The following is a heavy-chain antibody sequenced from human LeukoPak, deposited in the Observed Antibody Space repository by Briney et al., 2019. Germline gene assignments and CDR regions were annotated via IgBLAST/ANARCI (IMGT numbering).Heavy chain of an antibody. D-gene: IGHD4-17*01. CDR2: IYSGGST. J-gene: IGHJ3*02. CDR1: GFTVSSNY. CDR3: ARDYIWDDYGDLGAFDI. Sequence: GGSLRLSCAASGFTVSSNYMSWVRQAPGRGLEWVSVIYSGGSTYYADSVKGRFTISRDNSKNTLYLQMNSLRAEDTAVYYCARDYIWDDYGDLGAFDIWGQGTMVTVSS. V-gene: IGHV3-66*01.